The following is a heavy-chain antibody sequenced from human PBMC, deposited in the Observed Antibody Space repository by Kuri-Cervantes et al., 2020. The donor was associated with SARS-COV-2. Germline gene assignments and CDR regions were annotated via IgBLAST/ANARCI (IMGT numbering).Heavy chain of an antibody. J-gene: IGHJ6*02. Sequence: SVKVSCKASGGTFSSYAITWVRQAPGQGLEWMGGFIPIFGTANYAQKFQGRVTITADESTSTAYMELSSLRSEVTAVYYCARVGVVVEYGMDVWGQGTTVTVSS. CDR1: GGTFSSYA. V-gene: IGHV1-69*13. D-gene: IGHD2-15*01. CDR3: ARVGVVVEYGMDV. CDR2: FIPIFGTA.